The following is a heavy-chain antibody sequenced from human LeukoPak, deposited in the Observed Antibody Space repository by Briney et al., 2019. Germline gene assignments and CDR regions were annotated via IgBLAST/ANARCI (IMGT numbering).Heavy chain of an antibody. CDR3: ARGHGTTGTTPGYY. CDR2: IIPIFGTA. V-gene: IGHV1-69*13. CDR1: GGTFSSYA. J-gene: IGHJ4*02. D-gene: IGHD1-1*01. Sequence: GASVKVSCKASGGTFSSYAISWVRQAPGQGLEWMGGIIPIFGTANYAQKFQGRVTITADESTSTAYMELSSLRSEDTAVYYCARGHGTTGTTPGYYWGQGTLVTVSS.